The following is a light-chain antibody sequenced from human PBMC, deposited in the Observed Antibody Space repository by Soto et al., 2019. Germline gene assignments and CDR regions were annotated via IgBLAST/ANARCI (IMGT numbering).Light chain of an antibody. CDR3: QQYGDPPYT. J-gene: IGKJ2*01. CDR2: HSS. Sequence: IVLTQSPGTLSLSPGEGASLSCRASQSVYSNYLAWYQHKPGRSPRLLIYHSSTRAAGTPDRFSGSGSGTDFALTISRLEPEDFAVYYCQQYGDPPYTFGQGTKVDI. V-gene: IGKV3-20*01. CDR1: QSVYSNY.